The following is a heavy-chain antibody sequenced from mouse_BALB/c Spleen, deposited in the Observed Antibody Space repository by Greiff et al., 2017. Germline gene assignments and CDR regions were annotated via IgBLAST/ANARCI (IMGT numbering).Heavy chain of an antibody. V-gene: IGHV5-6-5*01. CDR1: GFTFSSYA. CDR2: ISSGGST. D-gene: IGHD2-4*01. CDR3: ARGGMITMDY. J-gene: IGHJ4*01. Sequence: VQLVESGGGLVKPGGSLKLSCAASGFTFSSYAMSWVRQTPEKRLEWVASISSGGSTYYPDSVKGRFTISRDNARNILYLQMSSLRSEDTAMYYCARGGMITMDYWGQGTSVTVSS.